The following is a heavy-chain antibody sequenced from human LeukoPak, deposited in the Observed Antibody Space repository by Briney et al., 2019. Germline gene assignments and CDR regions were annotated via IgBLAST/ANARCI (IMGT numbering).Heavy chain of an antibody. Sequence: ASVKVSCKASGYTFTVYYMHWVRQAPGQGLEWMGCINPNSGGTNYAQQFQGRVTMTRDTSISTTYMELSNLRSDDTAVYYCARGIAAPGGRWFDPWGQGTLVTVSS. CDR1: GYTFTVYY. CDR2: INPNSGGT. J-gene: IGHJ5*02. V-gene: IGHV1-2*02. D-gene: IGHD6-13*01. CDR3: ARGIAAPGGRWFDP.